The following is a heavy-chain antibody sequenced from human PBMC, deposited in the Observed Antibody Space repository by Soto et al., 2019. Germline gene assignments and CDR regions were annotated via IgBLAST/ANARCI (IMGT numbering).Heavy chain of an antibody. D-gene: IGHD3-22*01. J-gene: IGHJ3*02. CDR3: ARVQFHYDSSGYEAFDI. Sequence: GASVKVSCKASGYTFTSYGISWVRQAPGQGLEWMGWISAYNGNTNYAQKLQGRVTMTTDTSTSTAYMELRSLRSDDTAVYYCARVQFHYDSSGYEAFDIWGQGTMVTVS. V-gene: IGHV1-18*04. CDR2: ISAYNGNT. CDR1: GYTFTSYG.